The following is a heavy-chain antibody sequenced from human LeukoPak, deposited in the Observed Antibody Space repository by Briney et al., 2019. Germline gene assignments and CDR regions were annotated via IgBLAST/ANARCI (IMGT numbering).Heavy chain of an antibody. CDR3: AGGVYSGSYLFSTAYYFDY. CDR2: INHSGST. V-gene: IGHV4-34*01. D-gene: IGHD1-26*01. Sequence: PSETLSLTCAVYGGSFSGYYWSWIRQPPGKGLEWIGEINHSGSTNYNPSLKSRVTISVDTSKNQFSLRLSSVTAADTAVYYCAGGVYSGSYLFSTAYYFDYWGQGTRVTVSS. CDR1: GGSFSGYY. J-gene: IGHJ4*02.